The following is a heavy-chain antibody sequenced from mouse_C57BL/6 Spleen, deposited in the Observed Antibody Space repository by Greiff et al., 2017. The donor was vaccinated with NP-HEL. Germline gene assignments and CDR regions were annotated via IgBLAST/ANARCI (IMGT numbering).Heavy chain of an antibody. V-gene: IGHV6-6*01. CDR1: GFTFSDAW. J-gene: IGHJ2*01. CDR2: IRNKANNHAT. D-gene: IGHD1-1*01. Sequence: EVNVVESGGGLVQPGGSMKLSCAASGFTFSDAWMDWVRQSPEKGLEWVAEIRNKANNHATYYAESVKGRFTISRDDSKSSVYLQMNSLRAEDTGIYYCTRRGTTVVGHYFDYWGQGTTLTVSS. CDR3: TRRGTTVVGHYFDY.